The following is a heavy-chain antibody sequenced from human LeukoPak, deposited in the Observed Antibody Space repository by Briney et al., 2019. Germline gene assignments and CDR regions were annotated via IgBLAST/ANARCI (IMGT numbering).Heavy chain of an antibody. V-gene: IGHV1-69*05. J-gene: IGHJ4*02. CDR1: GGTFSSYA. D-gene: IGHD6-19*01. Sequence: ASVKVSCKASGGTFSSYAISWVRQAPGQGLEWMGGIIPIFGTANYAQKFQGRVTITTDESTSTAYMELSSLRSEDTAVYYCATNIGRGFTGYSSGWYHNWGQGTLVTVSS. CDR2: IIPIFGTA. CDR3: ATNIGRGFTGYSSGWYHN.